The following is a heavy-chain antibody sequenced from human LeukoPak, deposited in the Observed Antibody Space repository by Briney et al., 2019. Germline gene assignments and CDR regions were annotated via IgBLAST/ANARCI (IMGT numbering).Heavy chain of an antibody. V-gene: IGHV4-61*01. CDR2: IHYSGST. CDR3: ARVVNGGRLYYFDY. Sequence: SETMSLTCTVSGGSVSSGRYYWSWIRQPPGKGLEWIGYIHYSGSTYYNPSLKSRVTVSVDTSKNQFSLRRRSVTAADTAVYYCARVVNGGRLYYFDYWGQGTLVTVSS. CDR1: GGSVSSGRYY. D-gene: IGHD2-8*01. J-gene: IGHJ4*02.